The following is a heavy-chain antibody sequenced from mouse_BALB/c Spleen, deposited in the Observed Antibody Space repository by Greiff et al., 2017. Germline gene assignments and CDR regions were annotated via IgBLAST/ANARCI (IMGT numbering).Heavy chain of an antibody. CDR1: GFTFSSYA. V-gene: IGHV5-6-5*01. J-gene: IGHJ4*01. CDR2: ISSGGST. Sequence: EVKVVESGGGLVKPGGSLKLSCAASGFTFSSYAMSWVRQTPEKRLEWVASISSGGSTYYPDSVKGRFTISRDNARNILYLQMSSLRSEDTAMYYCARDGLYAMDYWGQGTSVTVSS. CDR3: ARDGLYAMDY.